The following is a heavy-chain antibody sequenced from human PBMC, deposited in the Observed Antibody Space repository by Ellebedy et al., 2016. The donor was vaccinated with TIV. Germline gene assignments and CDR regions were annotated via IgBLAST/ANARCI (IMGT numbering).Heavy chain of an antibody. V-gene: IGHV3-48*04. CDR1: GFTFSSYS. CDR3: ARGQLRWELEGGIDY. J-gene: IGHJ4*02. D-gene: IGHD1-26*01. CDR2: ISSSSSTI. Sequence: GESLKISXAASGFTFSSYSMNWVRQAPGKGLEWVSYISSSSSTIYYADSVKGRFTISRDNAKNSLYLQMNSLRAGDTAVYYCARGQLRWELEGGIDYWGQGTLVTVSS.